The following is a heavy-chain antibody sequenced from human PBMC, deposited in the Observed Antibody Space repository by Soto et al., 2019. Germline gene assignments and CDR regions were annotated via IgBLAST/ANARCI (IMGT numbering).Heavy chain of an antibody. CDR2: IYYSGST. D-gene: IGHD3-22*01. CDR1: GGSFSGYY. J-gene: IGHJ4*02. CDR3: ARSSGDYYDSSGYLDY. V-gene: IGHV4-31*11. Sequence: SETLSLTCAVYGGSFSGYYWTWIRQHPGKGLEWIGYIYYSGSTYYNPSLKSRVTISVDTSKNQFSLKLSSVTAADTAVYYCARSSGDYYDSSGYLDYWGQGTLVTVS.